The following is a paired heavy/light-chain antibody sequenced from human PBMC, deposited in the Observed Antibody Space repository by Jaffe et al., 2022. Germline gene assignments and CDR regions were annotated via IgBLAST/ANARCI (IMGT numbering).Light chain of an antibody. V-gene: IGKV1-13*02. CDR1: QGISSA. Sequence: AIQLTQSPSSLSASVGDRVTITCRASQGISSALAWYQQKPGKAPKLLIYDASSLESGVPSRFSGSGSGTDFTLTISSLQPEDFATYYCQQFNSYPQKLTFGGGTKVEIK. CDR3: QQFNSYPQKLT. J-gene: IGKJ4*01. CDR2: DAS.
Heavy chain of an antibody. CDR3: ARRHDYSNYVDY. J-gene: IGHJ4*02. CDR1: GYTFTSYY. Sequence: QVQLVQSGAEVKKPGASVKVSCKASGYTFTSYYMHWVRQAPGQGLEWMGIINPSGGSTSYAQKFQGRVTMTRDTSTSTVYMELSSLRSEDTAVYYCARRHDYSNYVDYWGQGTLVTVSS. V-gene: IGHV1-46*03. CDR2: INPSGGST. D-gene: IGHD4-4*01.